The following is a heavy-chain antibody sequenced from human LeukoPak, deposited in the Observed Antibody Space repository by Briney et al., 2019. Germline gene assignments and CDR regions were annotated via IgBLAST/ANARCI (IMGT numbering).Heavy chain of an antibody. CDR3: ARGWIAAHTSPARFDP. J-gene: IGHJ5*02. CDR1: GGSFSGYY. Sequence: SETLSLTCAVYGGSFSGYYWSWIRQPPGKGLEWIGEINHSGSANYNPSLKSRVTISVDTSKNQFSLKLSSVTAADTAVYYCARGWIAAHTSPARFDPWGQGTLVTVSS. D-gene: IGHD6-6*01. CDR2: INHSGSA. V-gene: IGHV4-34*01.